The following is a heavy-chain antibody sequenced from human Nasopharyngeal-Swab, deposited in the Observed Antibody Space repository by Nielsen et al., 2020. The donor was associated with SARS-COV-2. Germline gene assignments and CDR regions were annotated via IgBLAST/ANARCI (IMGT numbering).Heavy chain of an antibody. CDR3: AKEGATGWFDP. CDR1: GVSITSQY. CDR2: IYHSSVT. Sequence: SKTLSLTCTVSGVSITSQYWSWIRQPPGTGLEWIGYIYHSSVTSYNPSLKSRVTMFMDTTKNQFSLRLRSVTAADTAVYYCAKEGATGWFDPWGQGTLVTVSS. V-gene: IGHV4-59*11. J-gene: IGHJ5*02.